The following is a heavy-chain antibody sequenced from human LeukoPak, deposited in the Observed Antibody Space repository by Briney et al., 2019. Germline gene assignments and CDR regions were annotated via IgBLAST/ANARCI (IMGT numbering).Heavy chain of an antibody. V-gene: IGHV4-39*07. D-gene: IGHD3-10*01. CDR1: GDSISSSSYY. CDR2: IYYSGST. CDR3: ARRNRITMVRGVHYAFDI. J-gene: IGHJ3*02. Sequence: PSETLSLTCTVSGDSISSSSYYWGWIRQPPGKGLEWIGSIYYSGSTYHNPSLKSRVAISVDTSKNQFSLKLSSVTAADTAVYYCARRNRITMVRGVHYAFDIWGQGTMVTVSS.